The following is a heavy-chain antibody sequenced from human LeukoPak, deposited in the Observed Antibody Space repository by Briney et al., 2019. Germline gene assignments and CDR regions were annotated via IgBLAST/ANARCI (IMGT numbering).Heavy chain of an antibody. CDR2: INPSGGST. CDR1: GYTFTSYY. Sequence: ASVKVSCKASGYTFTSYYMHWVRQAPGQGLEWMGIINPSGGSTSYAQKFQGRVTMTRDTSTSTVYMELSSLRSEDTAVYYCARDLTPIFGVVIITGTSWFDPWGQGTLVTVSS. CDR3: ARDLTPIFGVVIITGTSWFDP. V-gene: IGHV1-46*01. J-gene: IGHJ5*02. D-gene: IGHD3-3*01.